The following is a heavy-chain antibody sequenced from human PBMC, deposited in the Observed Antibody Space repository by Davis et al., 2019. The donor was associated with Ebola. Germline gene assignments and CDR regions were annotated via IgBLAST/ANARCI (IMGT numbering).Heavy chain of an antibody. Sequence: AASVKVSCKASGYTFSNYGINWVRRAPGRGLEWMGWISGYNRNTNLAQNFQGRATLTTDTSTNTASMELKFLRSDDTAVYYCARGGLLFWLDLWGQGTVVSVSS. D-gene: IGHD2-15*01. CDR2: ISGYNRNT. CDR3: ARGGLLFWLDL. J-gene: IGHJ5*02. CDR1: GYTFSNYG. V-gene: IGHV1-18*01.